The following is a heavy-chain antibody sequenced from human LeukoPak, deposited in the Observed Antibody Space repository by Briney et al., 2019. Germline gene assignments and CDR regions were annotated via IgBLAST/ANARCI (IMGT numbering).Heavy chain of an antibody. CDR3: ARGSYYYSSGYTFDY. V-gene: IGHV1-18*01. CDR1: GYTFTSYG. CDR2: ISAYNGNT. Sequence: ASVKVSCKASGYTFTSYGISWVRQAPGQGLEWMGWISAYNGNTNYAQKLQGRVTMTTDTSTSTAYMELRSLRSDDTAVYYCARGSYYYSSGYTFDYWGQGTLVTVSS. D-gene: IGHD3-22*01. J-gene: IGHJ4*02.